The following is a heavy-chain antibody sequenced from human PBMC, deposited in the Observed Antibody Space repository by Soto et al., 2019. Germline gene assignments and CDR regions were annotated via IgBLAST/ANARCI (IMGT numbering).Heavy chain of an antibody. CDR1: CGSFTAYS. V-gene: IGHV4-34*01. J-gene: IGHJ4*02. CDR3: SQGAYLVY. CDR2: ISRSGSI. Sequence: PSETLSLTCDVYCGSFTAYSWTWIRQSPGKGLEWIGEISRSGSINYNPSVKSRVTISLDTSKKQFSLKLSSVTAADTAVYYCSQGAYLVYWGQGTLVTVSS. D-gene: IGHD2-21*01.